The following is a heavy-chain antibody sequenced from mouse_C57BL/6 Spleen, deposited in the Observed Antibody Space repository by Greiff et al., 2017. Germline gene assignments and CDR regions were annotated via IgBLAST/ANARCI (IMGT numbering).Heavy chain of an antibody. CDR2: IYPRDGST. Sequence: VQLQQSGPELVKPGASVKLSCKASGYTFTSYDINWVKQRPGQGLEWIGWIYPRDGSTKYNEKFKGKATLTVDTSSSTAYMELHSLTSEDSAVYFCASGGYYGSSPFAYWGQGTPVTVSA. CDR1: GYTFTSYD. V-gene: IGHV1-85*01. J-gene: IGHJ3*01. CDR3: ASGGYYGSSPFAY. D-gene: IGHD1-1*01.